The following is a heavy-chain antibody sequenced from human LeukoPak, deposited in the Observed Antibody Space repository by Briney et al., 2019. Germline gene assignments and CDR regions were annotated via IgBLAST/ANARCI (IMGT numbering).Heavy chain of an antibody. J-gene: IGHJ4*02. Sequence: ASVKVSCKASGYTFIGYYLHWVRQAPGQGLEWMGWINPNSGGTVYAQNFQGRVTVTRDTSISTAYMELTRLSSDDTAVYYCARVAASGTGSYFGYWGQGTLVTVSS. CDR3: ARVAASGTGSYFGY. CDR1: GYTFIGYY. D-gene: IGHD3-10*01. CDR2: INPNSGGT. V-gene: IGHV1-2*02.